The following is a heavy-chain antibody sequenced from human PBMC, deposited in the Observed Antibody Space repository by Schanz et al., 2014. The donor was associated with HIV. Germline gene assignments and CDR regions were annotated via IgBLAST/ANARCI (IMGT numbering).Heavy chain of an antibody. D-gene: IGHD1-7*01. CDR3: ARAGQLALAQGCGNYYYYYYYGMDV. V-gene: IGHV3-7*01. CDR2: IKQDGSEK. J-gene: IGHJ6*02. Sequence: EVQLVESGGGLVQPGGSLRLSCAVSGFTLSSYWMNWVRQAPGKGLEWVANIKQDGSEKHYVESVKGRFTISRDNAQNSLYLPTNRLRAEDTAVYYCARAGQLALAQGCGNYYYYYYYGMDVWGQGTTVTVSS. CDR1: GFTLSSYW.